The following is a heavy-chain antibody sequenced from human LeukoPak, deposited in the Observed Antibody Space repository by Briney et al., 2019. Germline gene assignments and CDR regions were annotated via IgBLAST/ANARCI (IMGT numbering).Heavy chain of an antibody. Sequence: SETLSLTCTVSGGSISSYYWSWIRQPPGKGLEWIGYIYYSGSTNYNPSLKSRVTISVDTSKNQFSLKLSSVTAADTAVHYCARVVVVVPAAGNDAFDIWGQGTMVTVSS. V-gene: IGHV4-59*01. CDR1: GGSISSYY. D-gene: IGHD2-2*01. CDR2: IYYSGST. CDR3: ARVVVVVPAAGNDAFDI. J-gene: IGHJ3*02.